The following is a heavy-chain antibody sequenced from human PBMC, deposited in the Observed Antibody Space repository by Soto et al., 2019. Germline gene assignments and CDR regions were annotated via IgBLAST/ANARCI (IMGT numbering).Heavy chain of an antibody. CDR2: IYYSGST. CDR3: ARDRYSGWYNWFDP. D-gene: IGHD6-19*01. Sequence: QGQLQESGPGRVKPSETLSLTCTVSGGSISSYYWSWIRQPPGKGLEWIGYIYYSGSTNYDPSLKSRVTISVDTSKNQFSLKLSSVTATDTAVYYCARDRYSGWYNWFDPWGQGTLVTVSS. CDR1: GGSISSYY. J-gene: IGHJ5*02. V-gene: IGHV4-59*01.